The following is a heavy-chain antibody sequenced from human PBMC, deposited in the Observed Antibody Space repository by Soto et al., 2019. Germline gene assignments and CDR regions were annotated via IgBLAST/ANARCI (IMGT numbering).Heavy chain of an antibody. V-gene: IGHV4-59*01. D-gene: IGHD6-13*01. CDR3: AAGEASSRNLAPYYLDF. Sequence: SETLSLTCTVSGGSMRNYFWTWIRRPPGKGLEWIGYIHYSGTTSFFPSYNPSLRSRVTISEDTSKNQFSLKLLSVTTADTAVYFCAAGEASSRNLAPYYLDFWGQGTLVTVSS. J-gene: IGHJ4*02. CDR1: GGSMRNYF. CDR2: IHYSGTT.